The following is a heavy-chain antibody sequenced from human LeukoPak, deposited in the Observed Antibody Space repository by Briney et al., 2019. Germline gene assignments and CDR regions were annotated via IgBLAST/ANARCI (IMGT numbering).Heavy chain of an antibody. CDR1: GYTFTGYY. CDR2: INPNSGGT. CDR3: ARAASIYSYGDY. J-gene: IGHJ4*02. D-gene: IGHD5-18*01. V-gene: IGHV1-2*02. Sequence: ASVKVSCKASGYTFTGYYMHWVRQAPGQGLEWMGWINPNSGGTNYAQKFQGRVTMTRDTSTSTVYMELSSLRSEDTAVYYCARAASIYSYGDYWGQGTLVTVSS.